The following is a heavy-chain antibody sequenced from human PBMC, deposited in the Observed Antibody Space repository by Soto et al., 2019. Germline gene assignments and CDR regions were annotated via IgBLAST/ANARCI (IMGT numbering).Heavy chain of an antibody. CDR3: ARERVLSEVPAARPFYYYYGMDV. CDR1: GFTFSSYA. D-gene: IGHD2-2*01. CDR2: ISYDGSNK. J-gene: IGHJ6*02. Sequence: GVSLRLSCAASGFTFSSYAMHWVRQAPGKGLEWVAVISYDGSNKYYADSVKGRFTISRDNSKNTLYLQMNSLRAEDTAVYYCARERVLSEVPAARPFYYYYGMDVWGQGTTVTVSS. V-gene: IGHV3-30-3*01.